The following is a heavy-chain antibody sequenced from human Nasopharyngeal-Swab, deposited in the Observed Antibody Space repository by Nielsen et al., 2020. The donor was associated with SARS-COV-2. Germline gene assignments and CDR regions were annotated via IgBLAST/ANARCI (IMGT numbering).Heavy chain of an antibody. CDR2: IIPIFGTA. J-gene: IGHJ4*02. CDR3: ARSGVPAATYFDY. V-gene: IGHV1-69*13. CDR1: GGTFSSYS. Sequence: SVKVSCKASGGTFSSYSISWVRQAPGQGLEWMGGIIPIFGTANYAQKFQGRVTITADESTSTAYMELSSLRSEDTAVYYCARSGVPAATYFDYWGQGTLVTVSS. D-gene: IGHD2-2*01.